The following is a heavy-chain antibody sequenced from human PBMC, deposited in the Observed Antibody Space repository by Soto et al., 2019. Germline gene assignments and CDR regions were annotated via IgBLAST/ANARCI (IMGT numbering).Heavy chain of an antibody. J-gene: IGHJ3*01. CDR3: AKDRSVNPRSDAFDL. CDR2: LSYDGSNQ. CDR1: GFTFISYG. Sequence: VQLVESGGGVVQAGGSLRLSSAASGFTFISYGMHWVRQAQVKGLEWVTVLSYDGSNQYYADAVKVRFTFSTYNSTNALDLQMDSLWVEDTAVYFCAKDRSVNPRSDAFDLWGQGTMVPVSS. D-gene: IGHD3-10*01. V-gene: IGHV3-30*18.